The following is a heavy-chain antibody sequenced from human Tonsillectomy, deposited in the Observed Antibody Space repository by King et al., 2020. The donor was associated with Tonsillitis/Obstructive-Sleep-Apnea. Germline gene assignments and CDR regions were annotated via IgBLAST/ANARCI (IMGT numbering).Heavy chain of an antibody. CDR2: ISSDGSNK. V-gene: IGHV3-30*04. Sequence: VQLVESGGGVVQPGRSLRLSCAASGFTFSSYAMHWVRQAPGKGLEWVAVISSDGSNKDYADSVKGRFTMSRDNSKNTLYLQMNSLRAEDTAVYYCASERYGSGSYAAVDYWGQGTLVIVSS. CDR1: GFTFSSYA. CDR3: ASERYGSGSYAAVDY. D-gene: IGHD3-10*01. J-gene: IGHJ4*02.